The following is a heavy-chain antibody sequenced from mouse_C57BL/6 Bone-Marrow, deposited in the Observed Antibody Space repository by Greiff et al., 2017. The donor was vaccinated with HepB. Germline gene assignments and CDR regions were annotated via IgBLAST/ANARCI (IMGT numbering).Heavy chain of an antibody. CDR3: ARGIYYDLAY. CDR1: GYTFTGYW. D-gene: IGHD2-4*01. V-gene: IGHV1-9*01. J-gene: IGHJ3*01. Sequence: QVQLQQSGAELMKPGASVKLSCKATGYTFTGYWIEWVKQRPGHGLEWIGEILPGSGSTNYNEKFKGKATFTADTSSNTAYMELNSLTSEDSAVYYCARGIYYDLAYWGQGTLVTVSA. CDR2: ILPGSGST.